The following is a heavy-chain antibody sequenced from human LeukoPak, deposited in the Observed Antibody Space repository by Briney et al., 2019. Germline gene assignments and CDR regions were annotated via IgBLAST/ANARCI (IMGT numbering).Heavy chain of an antibody. Sequence: SETLSLTCTVSVGSISSGGYYCSWGRQHPGEGLGWSGYIYYSGSTYYNPSLKSRVTISVDTSRNQFSLKLSSVTAADTAVYYCARDVRIFGVVTTPGGAAFDIWGQGTMVTVSS. V-gene: IGHV4-31*03. J-gene: IGHJ3*02. CDR3: ARDVRIFGVVTTPGGAAFDI. CDR2: IYYSGST. D-gene: IGHD3-3*01. CDR1: VGSISSGGYY.